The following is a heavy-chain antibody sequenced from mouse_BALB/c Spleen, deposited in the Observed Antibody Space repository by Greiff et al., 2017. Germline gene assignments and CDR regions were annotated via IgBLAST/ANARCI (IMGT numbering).Heavy chain of an antibody. J-gene: IGHJ4*01. Sequence: QVQLQQSGAELVRPGTSVKVSCKASGYAFTNYLIEWVKQRPGQGLEWIGVINPGSGGTNYNEKFKGKATLTADKSSSTAYMQLSSLTSDDSAVYFCARQTGTMGAMDYWGQGTSVTVSS. CDR2: INPGSGGT. D-gene: IGHD4-1*01. CDR3: ARQTGTMGAMDY. CDR1: GYAFTNYL. V-gene: IGHV1-54*01.